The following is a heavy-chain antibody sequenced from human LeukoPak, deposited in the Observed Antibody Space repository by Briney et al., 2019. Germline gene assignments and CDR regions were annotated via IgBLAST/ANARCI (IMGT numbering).Heavy chain of an antibody. V-gene: IGHV3-21*01. Sequence: GGSLRLSCEGSGFTFSSYTMIWVCQAPGKGLEWLTSISSTSSYIYYADSVKGRFTISRDNAKNSLYLQMNSLTAEDTAVYYCARGGTVYYDSWGQGTLVTVSS. CDR1: GFTFSSYT. CDR3: ARGGTVYYDS. CDR2: ISSTSSYI. J-gene: IGHJ4*02. D-gene: IGHD3-16*01.